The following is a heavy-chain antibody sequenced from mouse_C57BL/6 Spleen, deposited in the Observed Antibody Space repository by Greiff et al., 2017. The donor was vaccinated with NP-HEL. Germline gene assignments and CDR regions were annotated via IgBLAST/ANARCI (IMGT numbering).Heavy chain of an antibody. CDR2: IHPNSGST. CDR3: ARRDYDYDVGD. D-gene: IGHD2-4*01. CDR1: GYTFTSYW. V-gene: IGHV1-64*01. J-gene: IGHJ2*01. Sequence: QVQLQQPGAELVKPGASVKLSCKASGYTFTSYWMHWVKQRPGQGLEWIGMIHPNSGSTNYNEKFKSKATLTVDKSSSTAYMQLSSLTSEDSAVYYCARRDYDYDVGDWGQGTTLTVSS.